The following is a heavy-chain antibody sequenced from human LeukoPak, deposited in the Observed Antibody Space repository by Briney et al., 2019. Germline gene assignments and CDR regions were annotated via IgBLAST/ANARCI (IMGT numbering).Heavy chain of an antibody. J-gene: IGHJ4*02. Sequence: ETLSLTCGVSGGSISGTNRWSWVRQPPGQGLEWIGEISLAGQTNYNPSHNGRVTMSLDKSSNQLSLHLTSVTAADTATYCSRESGPFCPFGYWGQGTLVIVSS. CDR3: RESGPFCPFGY. CDR2: ISLAGQT. CDR1: GGSISGTNR. V-gene: IGHV4/OR15-8*02. D-gene: IGHD1-26*01.